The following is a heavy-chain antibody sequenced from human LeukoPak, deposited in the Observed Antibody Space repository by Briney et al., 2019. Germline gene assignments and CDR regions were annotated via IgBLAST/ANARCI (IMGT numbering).Heavy chain of an antibody. J-gene: IGHJ3*02. CDR3: ARDVVVTSTPEAFDI. CDR1: GDSVTSGGYF. D-gene: IGHD2-21*02. V-gene: IGHV4-31*11. Sequence: SETLSLTCAVSGDSVTSGGYFWTWIRQLPGKGLEWIGSISNSGTTSYNPSLKSRVSISLDTSTNHFSLRLGSVTAADTAVYYCARDVVVTSTPEAFDIWGQGTMVIVSS. CDR2: ISNSGTT.